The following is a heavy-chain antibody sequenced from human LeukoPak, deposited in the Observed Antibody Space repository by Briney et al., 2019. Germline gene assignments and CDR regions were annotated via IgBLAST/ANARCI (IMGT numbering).Heavy chain of an antibody. CDR2: IYPADSDT. D-gene: IGHD4-23*01. J-gene: IGHJ3*02. Sequence: GESLKISCKGSGYTFSNYWIGWVRQMPGKGLEWMGIIYPADSDTTYSPSFRGQVTISADKSINTVYLQWSSLKASDTAMYYCARRPPTVVTLSRDALHIWGQGTMVTVSS. CDR1: GYTFSNYW. CDR3: ARRPPTVVTLSRDALHI. V-gene: IGHV5-51*01.